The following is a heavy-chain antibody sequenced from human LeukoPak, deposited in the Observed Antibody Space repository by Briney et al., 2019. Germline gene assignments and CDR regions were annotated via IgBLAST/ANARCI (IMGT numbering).Heavy chain of an antibody. D-gene: IGHD1-26*01. Sequence: ASVKVSCKASGYTFTGYYMHWVRQAPGQGVEWMGWINPNSGGTNYAQKFQGRVTMTRDTSISTAYMELSRLRSDDTAVYYCARDRGGSYQGTFDYWGQGTLVTVSS. J-gene: IGHJ4*02. CDR3: ARDRGGSYQGTFDY. CDR2: INPNSGGT. V-gene: IGHV1-2*02. CDR1: GYTFTGYY.